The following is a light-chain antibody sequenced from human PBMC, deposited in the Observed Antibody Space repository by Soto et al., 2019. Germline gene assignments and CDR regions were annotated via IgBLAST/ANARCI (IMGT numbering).Light chain of an antibody. CDR2: ETS. V-gene: IGKV1-5*03. Sequence: DVQMTQSPSTLSASVGDRVTITCRASQSISRWLAWYQQKPGKAPKLLIYETSSLEDGVPSRFAGSGYGTEFSLTITSLQTEDFASYYCQQYKEYWTFGQGTKADI. J-gene: IGKJ1*01. CDR3: QQYKEYWT. CDR1: QSISRW.